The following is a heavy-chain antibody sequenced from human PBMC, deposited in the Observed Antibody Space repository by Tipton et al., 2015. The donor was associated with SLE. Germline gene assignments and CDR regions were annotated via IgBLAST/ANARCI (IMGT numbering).Heavy chain of an antibody. CDR1: GFTFSNYW. V-gene: IGHV3-74*01. CDR2: INSDGSTT. CDR3: ARGGAGGNWFDP. J-gene: IGHJ5*02. Sequence: SLRLSCAASGFTFSNYWMLWVRQGPGKGLVWVSRINSDGSTTNYADSVKGRFTISRDNAKNTVYLQMNSLRVEDTAVYYCARGGAGGNWFDPWGRGTLVTVSS. D-gene: IGHD6-13*01.